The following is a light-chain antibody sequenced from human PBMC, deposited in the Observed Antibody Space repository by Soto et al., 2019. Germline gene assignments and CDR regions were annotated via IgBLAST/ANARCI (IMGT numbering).Light chain of an antibody. CDR3: SSYSGL. J-gene: IGLJ2*01. V-gene: IGLV2-14*03. Sequence: QSALTQPASVSGSPGQSITISCTGTSSDVGDYKFVSWFHHHPGKAPKLMIYDVIDRPSGVSNRFSGSTSGNTASLTISGLQAEDEAPYYCSSYSGLFGGGTKVTVL. CDR1: SSDVGDYKF. CDR2: DVI.